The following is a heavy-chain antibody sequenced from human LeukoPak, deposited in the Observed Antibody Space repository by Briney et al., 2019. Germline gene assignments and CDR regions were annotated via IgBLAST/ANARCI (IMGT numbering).Heavy chain of an antibody. J-gene: IGHJ4*02. CDR2: ISGSGGRP. D-gene: IGHD2-2*01. V-gene: IGHV3-23*01. Sequence: GGSLRLSCAAPGFTFSSCAMSWVRQAPGKGLEWVSAISGSGGRPYYADSVKGRFTISRDNSKNTLYLQMNSLRAEDTAVYYCARHPEPGYCSSTSCHESYFDYWGQGTLVTVSS. CDR3: ARHPEPGYCSSTSCHESYFDY. CDR1: GFTFSSCA.